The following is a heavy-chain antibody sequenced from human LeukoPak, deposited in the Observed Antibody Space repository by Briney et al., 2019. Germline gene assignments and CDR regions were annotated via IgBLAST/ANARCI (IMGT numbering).Heavy chain of an antibody. Sequence: GGSLRLSCVASGVTLSNYAMSWARQAPGKGLEWVSGISSSGSGGNTYYADSVKGRFTISRDNSKNTLYLQMNSLRAEDTAVYYCAKDHGWLQSPSGMGFYYYYGMDVWGQGTTVTVSS. CDR1: GVTLSNYA. D-gene: IGHD5-24*01. CDR2: ISSSGSGGNT. CDR3: AKDHGWLQSPSGMGFYYYYGMDV. V-gene: IGHV3-23*01. J-gene: IGHJ6*02.